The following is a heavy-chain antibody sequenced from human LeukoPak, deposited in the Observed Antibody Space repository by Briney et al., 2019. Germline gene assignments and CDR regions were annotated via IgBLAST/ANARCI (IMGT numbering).Heavy chain of an antibody. D-gene: IGHD6-13*01. CDR2: ISYDGSNK. V-gene: IGHV3-30*18. CDR1: GFTFSSYG. Sequence: GGSLRLSCAASGFTFSSYGMHWVRQAPGKGLEWVAVISYDGSNKYYADSVKGRFTISRDNSKNTLYLQMNSLRAEDTAVYYCAKDPGYSSSWGSYYFDYLGQGTLVTVSS. CDR3: AKDPGYSSSWGSYYFDY. J-gene: IGHJ4*02.